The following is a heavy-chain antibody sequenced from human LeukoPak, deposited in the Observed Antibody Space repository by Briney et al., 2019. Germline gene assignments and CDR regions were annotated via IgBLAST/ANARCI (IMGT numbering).Heavy chain of an antibody. CDR3: VRGNPFGEY. V-gene: IGHV3-7*03. J-gene: IGHJ4*02. CDR1: GFTFSSAA. D-gene: IGHD3-16*01. CDR2: IKEDESEK. Sequence: GGSLRLSCAASGFTFSSAAMSWVRQAPGKGLEWVANIKEDESEKYYVDSVKGRFTISRDNAKNSLYLQMNSLRVEDTAVYYCVRGNPFGEYWGQGTLVTVSS.